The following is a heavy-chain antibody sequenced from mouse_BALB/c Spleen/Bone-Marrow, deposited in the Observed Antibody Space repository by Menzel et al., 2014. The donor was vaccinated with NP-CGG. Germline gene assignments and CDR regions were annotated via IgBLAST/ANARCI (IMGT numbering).Heavy chain of an antibody. Sequence: EVQLVESGGGLVQPGGSRKLSCAASGFTFSSFGVHWVRQAPEKGLEWVAYISSGSSTIYYADTVKGRFTISRDNPKNTLFLQMTSLGSEDTAMYYCARGNYGYDYWGQGTTLTVSS. D-gene: IGHD2-2*01. J-gene: IGHJ2*01. CDR1: GFTFSSFG. V-gene: IGHV5-17*02. CDR2: ISSGSSTI. CDR3: ARGNYGYDY.